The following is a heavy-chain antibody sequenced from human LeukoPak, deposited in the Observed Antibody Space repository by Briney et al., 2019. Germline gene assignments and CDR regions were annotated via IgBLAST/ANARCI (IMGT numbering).Heavy chain of an antibody. CDR2: INPNSGGT. CDR1: GYTFTVYY. J-gene: IGHJ4*02. D-gene: IGHD5-24*01. Sequence: GASVKVSCKASGYTFTVYYMHWVRQAPGQGLEWMGWINPNSGGTNYAQKFQGRVTMTRDTSISTAYMELSRLRSDDTAVYYCARVEFTRRDGYKATFDYWGQGTLVTVSS. V-gene: IGHV1-2*02. CDR3: ARVEFTRRDGYKATFDY.